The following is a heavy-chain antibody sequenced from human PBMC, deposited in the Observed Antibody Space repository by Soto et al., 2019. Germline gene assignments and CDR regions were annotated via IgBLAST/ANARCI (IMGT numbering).Heavy chain of an antibody. J-gene: IGHJ5*01. CDR1: GYGFSIYS. CDR3: ARDLPLEGGGFDS. CDR2: INARSSVI. V-gene: IGHV3-21*01. Sequence: GGSLRLSCVGSGYGFSIYSMNWVRQSPGKGLEWVSYINARSSVIYYAHSVKGRFTIYRDNARNSLHLEMNSLRGEDTAVYYCARDLPLEGGGFDSWGQGTLVTVSS.